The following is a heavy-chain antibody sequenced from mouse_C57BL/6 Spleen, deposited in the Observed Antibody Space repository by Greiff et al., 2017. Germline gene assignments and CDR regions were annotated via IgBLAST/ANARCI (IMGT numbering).Heavy chain of an antibody. D-gene: IGHD1-1*01. J-gene: IGHJ4*01. CDR1: GYTFTSYW. Sequence: QVQLQQPGAELVKPGASVKLSCKASGYTFTSYWMHWVKQRPGRGLEWIGRIDPNSGGTKYNEKFKSKATLTEDKPSSTAYMQLSSLTSEDSAVYYCARNYGSSYYYAMDYWGQGTSVTVSS. CDR3: ARNYGSSYYYAMDY. V-gene: IGHV1-72*01. CDR2: IDPNSGGT.